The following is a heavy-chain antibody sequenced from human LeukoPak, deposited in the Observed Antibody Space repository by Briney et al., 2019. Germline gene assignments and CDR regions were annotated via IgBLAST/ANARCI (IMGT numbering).Heavy chain of an antibody. V-gene: IGHV4-39*01. D-gene: IGHD3-22*01. CDR2: IYYSGST. J-gene: IGHJ3*02. CDR1: GGSISSSSYY. CDR3: ASPPYPAYYDSSGYYGGRAFDI. Sequence: SETLSLTCTVSGGSISSSSYYWGWIRQPPGKGLEWIGSIYYSGSTYYNPSLKSRVTISVDTSKNQFSLKLSSVTAADTAVYYCASPPYPAYYDSSGYYGGRAFDIRGQGTMVTVSS.